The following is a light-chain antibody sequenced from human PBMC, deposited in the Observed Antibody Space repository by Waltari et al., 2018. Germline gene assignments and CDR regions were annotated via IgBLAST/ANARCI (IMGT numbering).Light chain of an antibody. CDR3: QQYYRVPFT. CDR2: WAS. CDR1: QSVINSADNKNK. Sequence: DIVMTQSPDSLPVSRGERATINCKSSQSVINSADNKNKLAWYQQKAGQPPKLLIYWASTRESGVPDRFSGSGSGTDFTLTISSLQAEDVAVYYCQQYYRVPFTFGPGTKVDIK. V-gene: IGKV4-1*01. J-gene: IGKJ3*01.